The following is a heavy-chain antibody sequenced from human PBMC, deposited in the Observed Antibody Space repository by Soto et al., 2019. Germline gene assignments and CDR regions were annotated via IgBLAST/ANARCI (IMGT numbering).Heavy chain of an antibody. CDR3: AKERSSGWSFDY. J-gene: IGHJ4*02. V-gene: IGHV3-48*01. D-gene: IGHD6-19*01. CDR1: GFTFSTYS. CDR2: ISSSISTT. Sequence: PGGSLRLSCAASGFTFSTYSMNWVRQAPGKGLEWVSYISSSISTTYYTDSVKGRFTVSRDNAKNSLYLQMNSLRAEDTAVFYCAKERSSGWSFDYWGQGTLVTVSS.